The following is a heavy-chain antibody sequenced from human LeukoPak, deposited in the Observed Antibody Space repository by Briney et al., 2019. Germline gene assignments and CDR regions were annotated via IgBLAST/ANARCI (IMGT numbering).Heavy chain of an antibody. J-gene: IGHJ4*02. CDR1: GGSISSSSYY. Sequence: SETLSLTCTVSGGSISSSSYYWGWIRQPPGEGQEWIGSIYYSGSTYYNPSLKSRVTISVDTSKNQFSLKLSSVTAADTAVYYCARVQNDIVVVPAASYYFDYWGQGTLVTVSS. CDR3: ARVQNDIVVVPAASYYFDY. V-gene: IGHV4-39*07. D-gene: IGHD2-2*01. CDR2: IYYSGST.